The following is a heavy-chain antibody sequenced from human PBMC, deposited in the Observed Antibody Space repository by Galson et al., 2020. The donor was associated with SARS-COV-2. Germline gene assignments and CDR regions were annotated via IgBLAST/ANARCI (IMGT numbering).Heavy chain of an antibody. CDR1: GGSISSGSYY. CDR2: IYTSGST. CDR3: ARVVDTAMANFDY. J-gene: IGHJ4*02. Sequence: SETLSLTCTVSGGSISSGSYYWSWIRQPAGKGLEWIGRIYTSGSTNYNPSLKSRVTISVDTSKNQFSLKLSSVTAADTAVYYCARVVDTAMANFDYWGQGTLVTVSS. V-gene: IGHV4-61*02. D-gene: IGHD5-18*01.